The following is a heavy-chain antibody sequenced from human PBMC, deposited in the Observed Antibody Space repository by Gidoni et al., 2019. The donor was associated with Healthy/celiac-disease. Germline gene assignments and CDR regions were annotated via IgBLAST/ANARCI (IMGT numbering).Heavy chain of an antibody. Sequence: QVQLQESGPGLVKPSETLSLTCTVSGGSISSYYWRWIRQPPGKGLEWIGYIYSSGSTNYNPSLKSRVTISVDTSKNQFSLKLSSVTAADTAVYYCALSGYSSIFDYWGQGTLVTVSS. D-gene: IGHD5-12*01. CDR1: GGSISSYY. J-gene: IGHJ4*02. V-gene: IGHV4-59*01. CDR3: ALSGYSSIFDY. CDR2: IYSSGST.